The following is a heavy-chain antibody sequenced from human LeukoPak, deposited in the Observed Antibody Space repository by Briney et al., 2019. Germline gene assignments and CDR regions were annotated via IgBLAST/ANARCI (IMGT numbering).Heavy chain of an antibody. J-gene: IGHJ4*02. CDR2: ISSSSSYT. D-gene: IGHD4/OR15-4a*01. CDR1: GFTFSDYY. CDR3: ARGKTMGLFDY. V-gene: IGHV3-11*05. Sequence: AGGSLRLSCAASGFTFSDYYMSWIRQAPGKGLEWVSYISSSSSYTNYADSVKGRFTISRDNARNSLYLQMNSLRAEDTAVYYCARGKTMGLFDYWGQGTLVTVSS.